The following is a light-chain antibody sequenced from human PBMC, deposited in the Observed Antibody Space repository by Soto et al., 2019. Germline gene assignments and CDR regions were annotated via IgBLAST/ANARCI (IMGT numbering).Light chain of an antibody. CDR1: QSVSSY. J-gene: IGKJ2*01. CDR2: DAS. V-gene: IGKV3-11*01. Sequence: IVLTQSPATLSLSPGERATLACRASQSVSSYLAWYQQKPGQAPRLLIYDASNRATGIPARFSGSGSGTDFTLTISSLEPEAFAVYYSQQRSNWPMYTFGQGTKLEIK. CDR3: QQRSNWPMYT.